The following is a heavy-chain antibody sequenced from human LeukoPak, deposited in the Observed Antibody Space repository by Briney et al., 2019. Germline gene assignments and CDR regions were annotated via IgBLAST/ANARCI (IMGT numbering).Heavy chain of an antibody. CDR2: IYYSGST. CDR3: ARRPTGSIAVAGNYFDY. J-gene: IGHJ4*02. Sequence: PSETLSLTCTVSGGSISSSTYYWGWIRQPPGKGLEWMGNIYYSGSTYYNPSLKSRVTISVDTSKNQFSLKLSSVTAADTAVYYCARRPTGSIAVAGNYFDYWGQGTLVTVSS. CDR1: GGSISSSTYY. V-gene: IGHV4-39*01. D-gene: IGHD6-19*01.